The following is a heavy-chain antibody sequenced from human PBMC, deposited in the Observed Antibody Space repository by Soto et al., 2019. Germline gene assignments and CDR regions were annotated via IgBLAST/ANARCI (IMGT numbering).Heavy chain of an antibody. CDR2: IYYSGST. V-gene: IGHV4-30-4*01. Sequence: PSETLSLTCTVYGGSISSGDYYWSWIRQPPGKGLEWIGYIYYSGSTYYNPSLKSRVTISVDTSKNQFSLKLSSVTAADTAVYYCARGGYRYGLYYFDYWGQGTLVTVSS. CDR3: ARGGYRYGLYYFDY. CDR1: GGSISSGDYY. J-gene: IGHJ4*02. D-gene: IGHD5-18*01.